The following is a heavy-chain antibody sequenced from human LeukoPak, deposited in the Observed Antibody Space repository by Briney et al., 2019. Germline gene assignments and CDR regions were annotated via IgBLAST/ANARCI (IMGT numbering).Heavy chain of an antibody. CDR1: GFIFSNYA. J-gene: IGHJ4*02. D-gene: IGHD1-1*01. CDR3: AKAPPYTKYFDY. CDR2: ISNSGDAT. Sequence: GGSLRLSCAGSGFIFSNYAMSWVRQAPGQGLEWFSTISNSGDATFYADAVKGRFTISRDNSKNTLYLQMYSLRAEDTAIYYCAKAPPYTKYFDYWGQGTLLTVSS. V-gene: IGHV3-23*01.